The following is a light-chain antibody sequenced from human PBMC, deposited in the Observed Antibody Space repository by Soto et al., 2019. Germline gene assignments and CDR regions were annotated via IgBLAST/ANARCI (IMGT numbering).Light chain of an antibody. J-gene: IGKJ4*01. V-gene: IGKV3-11*01. Sequence: EIVLTQSPATLSLSPGDRATLSCRASQSISRYLAWYQQKPGQAPRLLIYDASKRAAGIPARYSASGSGTDFTLTITSLEPEDFAGYYCQQRSNWPSTFGGGTKVEIK. CDR1: QSISRY. CDR2: DAS. CDR3: QQRSNWPST.